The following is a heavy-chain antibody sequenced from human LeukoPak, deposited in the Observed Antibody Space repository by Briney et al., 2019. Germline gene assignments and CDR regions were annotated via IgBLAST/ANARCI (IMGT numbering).Heavy chain of an antibody. CDR2: ISGSGGST. V-gene: IGHV3-23*01. D-gene: IGHD6-13*01. Sequence: GGSLRLSCAASGFTFSSYAMSWVRQAPGKGLEWVSAISGSGGSTYYADSVKGRFTISRDNAKNSLYLQMNSLRAEDTALYYCAKDMGMGIGSSWSIFDYWGQGTLVTVSS. CDR3: AKDMGMGIGSSWSIFDY. J-gene: IGHJ4*02. CDR1: GFTFSSYA.